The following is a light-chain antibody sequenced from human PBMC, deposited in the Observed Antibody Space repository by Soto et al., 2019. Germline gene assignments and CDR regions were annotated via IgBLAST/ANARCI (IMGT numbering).Light chain of an antibody. V-gene: IGLV2-8*01. CDR3: SLKGSNNHVV. CDR2: EVS. CDR1: SSDVGGYNY. Sequence: QSALTQPPSASGSPGQSVTISCTGTSSDVGGYNYVSWYQQHPGKAPKLMIFEVSQRPSGVPDRFSGSKSGNTASLTVSGVQAEDEAGYYFSLKGSNNHVVFGRGTKLTVL. J-gene: IGLJ2*01.